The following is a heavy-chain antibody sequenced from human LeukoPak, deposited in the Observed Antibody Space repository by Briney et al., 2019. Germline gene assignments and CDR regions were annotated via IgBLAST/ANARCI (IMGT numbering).Heavy chain of an antibody. Sequence: GGSLRLSCAASGFTFSSYAMSWVRQAPGKGLEWVSAISGSGGSTHYADSVKGRFTISRDNSRSTLYLQMNSLRAEDTALYYCAKDTSIGRYCTNGVCSPFDYWGQGTLVTVSS. D-gene: IGHD2-8*01. CDR2: ISGSGGST. J-gene: IGHJ4*02. CDR1: GFTFSSYA. CDR3: AKDTSIGRYCTNGVCSPFDY. V-gene: IGHV3-23*01.